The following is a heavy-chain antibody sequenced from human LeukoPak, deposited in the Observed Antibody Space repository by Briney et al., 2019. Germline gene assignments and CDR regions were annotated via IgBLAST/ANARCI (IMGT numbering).Heavy chain of an antibody. Sequence: GESLKISCKGSGYSFTSYWIGWVRQMPGKGLEWMGIIYPGDSDTRYSPSFQGQVTISPDKSISTAYLQWSSLKASDTAMYYCARLMAGYCSGGSCLGTGLDYWGQGTLVTVSS. V-gene: IGHV5-51*01. CDR2: IYPGDSDT. CDR3: ARLMAGYCSGGSCLGTGLDY. D-gene: IGHD2-15*01. J-gene: IGHJ4*02. CDR1: GYSFTSYW.